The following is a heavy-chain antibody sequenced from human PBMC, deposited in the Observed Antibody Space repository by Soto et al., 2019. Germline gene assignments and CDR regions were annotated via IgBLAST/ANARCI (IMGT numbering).Heavy chain of an antibody. V-gene: IGHV3-74*01. Sequence: GGSLRLSCAASGFTFSSYWMHWVRQAPGKGLVWVSRINSDGSSTSYADSVKGRFTISRDNAKNTLYLQMNSLRAEDTAVYYCARDEGSIAVVGFNWFDPWGQGTLVTVSS. CDR1: GFTFSSYW. D-gene: IGHD6-19*01. J-gene: IGHJ5*02. CDR2: INSDGSST. CDR3: ARDEGSIAVVGFNWFDP.